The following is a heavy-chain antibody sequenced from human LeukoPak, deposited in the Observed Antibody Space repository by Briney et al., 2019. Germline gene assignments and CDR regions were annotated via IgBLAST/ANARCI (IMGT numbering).Heavy chain of an antibody. CDR3: AKVAYSSGWYGGFGY. V-gene: IGHV3-30*18. J-gene: IGHJ4*02. D-gene: IGHD6-19*01. CDR2: ISYDGSNK. Sequence: PGGSLRLSCAASGFTFSSYGMHWVRQAPGKGLEWVAVISYDGSNKYYADSVKGRFTIPRDNSKNTLYLQMNSLRAEDTAVYYCAKVAYSSGWYGGFGYWGQGTLVTVSS. CDR1: GFTFSSYG.